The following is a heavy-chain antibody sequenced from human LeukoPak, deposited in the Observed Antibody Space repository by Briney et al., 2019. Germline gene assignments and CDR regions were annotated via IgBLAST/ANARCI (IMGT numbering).Heavy chain of an antibody. CDR1: GYTFTGYY. V-gene: IGHV1-2*04. CDR3: ARAYCGGDCRRYFQH. Sequence: ASVKVSCKASGYTFTGYYMHWVRQAPGQGLEWMGWINPNSGGTNYAQKFQGWVTMTRDTSISTAYMELSRLRSDDTAVYYCARAYCGGDCRRYFQHWGQGTLVTVSS. J-gene: IGHJ1*01. CDR2: INPNSGGT. D-gene: IGHD2-21*02.